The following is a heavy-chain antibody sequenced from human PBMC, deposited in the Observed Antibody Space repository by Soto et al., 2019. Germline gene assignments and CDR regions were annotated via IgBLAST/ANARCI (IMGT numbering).Heavy chain of an antibody. V-gene: IGHV1-46*01. CDR3: ASDLDCSSTSCPTYYGMDV. CDR1: GYTFTSYY. Sequence: ASVKVSCKASGYTFTSYYMHWVRQAPGQGLEWMGIINPSGGSTSYAQKFQGRVTMTRDTSTSTVYMELSSLRSEDTAVYYCASDLDCSSTSCPTYYGMDVWGQGTTVTVSS. CDR2: INPSGGST. D-gene: IGHD2-2*01. J-gene: IGHJ6*02.